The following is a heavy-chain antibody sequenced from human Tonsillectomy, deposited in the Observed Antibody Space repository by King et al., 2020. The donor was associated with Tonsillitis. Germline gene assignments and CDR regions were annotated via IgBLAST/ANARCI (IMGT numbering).Heavy chain of an antibody. V-gene: IGHV3-64*01. J-gene: IGHJ4*02. D-gene: IGHD3-22*01. Sequence: EVQLVESGGGLVQPGGSLRLSCAASGFTFSSYAMHWVRQAPGKGLEYVSAISSNGGSTYYANSVKGRFTISRDNSKNTVYLQMGSLRAEDMAVYYCARGSDYYYTYFDSWGQGTLVNVSS. CDR1: GFTFSSYA. CDR2: ISSNGGST. CDR3: ARGSDYYYTYFDS.